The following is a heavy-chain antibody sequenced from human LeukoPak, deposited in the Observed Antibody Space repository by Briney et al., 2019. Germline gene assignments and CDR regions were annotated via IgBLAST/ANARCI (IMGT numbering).Heavy chain of an antibody. J-gene: IGHJ6*03. V-gene: IGHV4-59*01. CDR3: ARKDYYMDV. CDR2: IYYSGST. Sequence: SETLSLTCTVSGGSISSYYWSWIRQRPGKGLEWIGYIYYSGSTNYNPSLKSRVTISVDTSKNQFSLKLSSVTAADTAVYYCARKDYYMDVWGKGTTVTVSS. CDR1: GGSISSYY.